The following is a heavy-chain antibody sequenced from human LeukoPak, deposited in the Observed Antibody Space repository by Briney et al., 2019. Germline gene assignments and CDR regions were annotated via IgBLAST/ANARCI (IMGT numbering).Heavy chain of an antibody. V-gene: IGHV1-8*03. CDR3: ARWCLGSGGNAFDI. D-gene: IGHD2-15*01. Sequence: ASVKVSCKASGYTFTSYDINWVRQATGQGLEWMGWMNPNSGNTGYAQKFQGRVTITRNTSISTAYMELSSLRSEDTAVYYCARWCLGSGGNAFDIWGQGTMVTVSS. CDR2: MNPNSGNT. J-gene: IGHJ3*02. CDR1: GYTFTSYD.